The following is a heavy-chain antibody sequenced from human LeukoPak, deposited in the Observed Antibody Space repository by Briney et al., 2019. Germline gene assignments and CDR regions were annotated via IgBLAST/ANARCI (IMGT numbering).Heavy chain of an antibody. CDR3: ARRRGVDY. CDR1: GFTLSTYW. D-gene: IGHD3-16*01. V-gene: IGHV3-7*05. CDR2: IKQDGSEK. J-gene: IGHJ4*02. Sequence: PGGSLRLSCAASGFTLSTYWMSWVRQAPGKGLEWVANIKQDGSEKYYVDSVKGRFTISRDNAKNSPYLQMNSLRAADTAVYCCARRRGVDYWGQGTLVTVSS.